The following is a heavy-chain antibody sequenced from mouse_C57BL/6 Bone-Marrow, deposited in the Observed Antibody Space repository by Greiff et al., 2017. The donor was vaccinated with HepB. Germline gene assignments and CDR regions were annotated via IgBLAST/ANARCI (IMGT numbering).Heavy chain of an antibody. V-gene: IGHV10-1*01. D-gene: IGHD2-10*01. Sequence: EAGGGLVQPKGSLKLSCAASGFSFNTYAMTWVRQAPGKGLEWVARIRSKSNNYATYYADSVKDRFTISRDDSESMLYLQMNNLKTEDTAMYYCVRLTYYGNLFDYWGQGTTLTVSS. CDR2: IRSKSNNYAT. CDR3: VRLTYYGNLFDY. J-gene: IGHJ2*01. CDR1: GFSFNTYA.